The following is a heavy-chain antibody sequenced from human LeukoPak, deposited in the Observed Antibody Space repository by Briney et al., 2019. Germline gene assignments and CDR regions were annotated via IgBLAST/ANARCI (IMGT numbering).Heavy chain of an antibody. J-gene: IGHJ4*02. D-gene: IGHD3-16*01. CDR3: ARGQRFGPHRVFDY. CDR1: GFTFSSYS. V-gene: IGHV3-48*01. CDR2: ISSSSSTI. Sequence: PGGSLRLSCAASGFTFSSYSMNWVRQAPGKGLEWVSYISSSSSTIYYADSVKGRFTISRDNAKNSLYLQMNSLRAEDTAVYYCARGQRFGPHRVFDYWGQGTLVTVSS.